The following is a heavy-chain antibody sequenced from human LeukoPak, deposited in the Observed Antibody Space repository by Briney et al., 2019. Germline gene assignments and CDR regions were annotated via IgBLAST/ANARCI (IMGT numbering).Heavy chain of an antibody. Sequence: GGSLRLSCSASGFTFSSYGMHWVRQAPGKGLEWVAFIRYDGSNKYYADSVKGRFTISRDNSKNTLYLQMNSLRAEDTAVYYCARGEDYYGSGSSPFDYWGQGTLVTVSS. CDR2: IRYDGSNK. CDR3: ARGEDYYGSGSSPFDY. J-gene: IGHJ4*02. CDR1: GFTFSSYG. D-gene: IGHD3-10*01. V-gene: IGHV3-30*02.